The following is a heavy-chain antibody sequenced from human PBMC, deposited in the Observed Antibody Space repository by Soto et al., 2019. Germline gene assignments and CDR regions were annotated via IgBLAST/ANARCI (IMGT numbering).Heavy chain of an antibody. V-gene: IGHV3-53*04. J-gene: IGHJ4*02. D-gene: IGHD5-12*01. Sequence: PGGSLRLSCAASGFTVSSNYMNWVRQAPGKGLEWVSVIYSGGTTYYADSVKGRFTISRHNSKNTLYLQMHRLRAEDTAVYYCARGFTMATIAPFDFWGQGTLVTVSS. CDR2: IYSGGTT. CDR1: GFTVSSNY. CDR3: ARGFTMATIAPFDF.